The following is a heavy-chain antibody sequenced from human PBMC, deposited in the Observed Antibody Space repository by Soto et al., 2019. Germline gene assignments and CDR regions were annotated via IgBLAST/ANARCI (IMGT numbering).Heavy chain of an antibody. Sequence: EVQLVESGGGLVQPGGSLRLSCAASGFTFSDHYMDWVRQAPGKGLEWVGRTTNKANGYSTEYAASVKGRFTISRDDSKNSLYLQMNSLKTEDTGVYYCVRRGGSLRDFDYWGQGTLVTVSS. CDR3: VRRGGSLRDFDY. J-gene: IGHJ4*02. V-gene: IGHV3-72*01. CDR2: TTNKANGYST. D-gene: IGHD1-26*01. CDR1: GFTFSDHY.